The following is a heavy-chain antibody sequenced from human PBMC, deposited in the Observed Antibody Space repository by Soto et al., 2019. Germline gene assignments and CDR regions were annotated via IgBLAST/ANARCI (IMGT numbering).Heavy chain of an antibody. J-gene: IGHJ4*02. Sequence: QVQLVQSGAEVKKRGSSVKVSCKASGGTFSTYGLSWVRQAPGQGIEWMGGIIPIFGTTTYAQKFQGRVTITADESTSTTYMQLSSLRSEDTAVYYCAREKGFGAAAEFDYWGQGTLLTVSS. CDR3: AREKGFGAAAEFDY. V-gene: IGHV1-69*01. CDR2: IIPIFGTT. D-gene: IGHD6-13*01. CDR1: GGTFSTYG.